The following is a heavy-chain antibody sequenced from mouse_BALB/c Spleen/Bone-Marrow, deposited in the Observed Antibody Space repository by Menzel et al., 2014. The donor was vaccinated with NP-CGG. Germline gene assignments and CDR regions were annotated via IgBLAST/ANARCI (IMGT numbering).Heavy chain of an antibody. D-gene: IGHD1-2*01. Sequence: VQVVESGPQLVRPGASVKISRKASGYSISSYWMHWVKQRPGQGLEWIGMIDPSDSETRLNQKFKDKATLTVDKSSSTAYMQLNSPTSEDSAVYYCAPHYYGYAWFAYWGQGTLVTVSA. CDR1: GYSISSYW. V-gene: IGHV1S126*01. CDR3: APHYYGYAWFAY. CDR2: IDPSDSET. J-gene: IGHJ3*01.